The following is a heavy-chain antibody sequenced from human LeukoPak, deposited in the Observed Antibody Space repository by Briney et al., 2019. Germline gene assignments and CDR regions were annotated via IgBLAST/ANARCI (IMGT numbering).Heavy chain of an antibody. CDR1: GFTVSSNY. D-gene: IGHD4-23*01. J-gene: IGHJ4*02. V-gene: IGHV3-53*05. Sequence: GGSLRLSCAASGFTVSSNYMSWVRQAPGKGLEWVSVIYSGGSTYYADSVKGRFTISRDNSKNTLYLQMNSLRAEDTAVYYCADGRSTVVTGSPDYWGQGTLVTVSS. CDR3: ADGRSTVVTGSPDY. CDR2: IYSGGST.